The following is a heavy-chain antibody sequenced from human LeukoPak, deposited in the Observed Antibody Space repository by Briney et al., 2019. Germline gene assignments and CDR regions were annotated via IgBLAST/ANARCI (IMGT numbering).Heavy chain of an antibody. CDR2: IKSDGKT. V-gene: IGHV3-74*01. CDR3: ARAPSEIGGYYPEYFRH. Sequence: GGSLRLSCAASGFSFSSYWMHWVRQAPGKGLMWVSRIKSDGKTNYADSVKGRFTISRDNAKNTVSLQMNSLRAEDTGVYYCARAPSEIGGYYPEYFRHWGQGTLVTVSS. CDR1: GFSFSSYW. J-gene: IGHJ1*01. D-gene: IGHD3-22*01.